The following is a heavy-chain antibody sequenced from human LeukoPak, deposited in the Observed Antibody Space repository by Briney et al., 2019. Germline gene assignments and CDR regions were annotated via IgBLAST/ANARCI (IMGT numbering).Heavy chain of an antibody. CDR3: VREGSYYGNWFDP. Sequence: SETLSLTCTVSGGSISSYYWSWIRQPPGKGLEWIGYIYYSGSTNYNPSLKSRVTISLDTSKNQFSLNLYSVTAADTAVYYCVREGSYYGNWFDPWGQGTLVTVSS. V-gene: IGHV4-59*12. CDR1: GGSISSYY. J-gene: IGHJ5*02. D-gene: IGHD1-26*01. CDR2: IYYSGST.